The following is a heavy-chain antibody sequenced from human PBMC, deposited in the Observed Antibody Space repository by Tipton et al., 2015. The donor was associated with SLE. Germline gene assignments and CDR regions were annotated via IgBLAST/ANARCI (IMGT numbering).Heavy chain of an antibody. V-gene: IGHV4-31*03. CDR2: IYDTETT. J-gene: IGHJ4*02. CDR3: ATSPLTL. D-gene: IGHD2-2*01. CDR1: GGSISSGNYY. Sequence: TLSLTCTVSGGSISSGNYYWTWIRQHPGKGLEWIGYIYDTETTYYNPSLKSRVSTSVDTSKNQFSLKLTSVTAADTAVYYCATSPLTLWGQGTLVTVSS.